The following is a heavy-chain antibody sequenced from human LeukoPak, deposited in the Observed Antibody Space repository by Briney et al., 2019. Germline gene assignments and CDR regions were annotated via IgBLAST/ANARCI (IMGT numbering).Heavy chain of an antibody. D-gene: IGHD3-10*01. CDR3: ARARVTLTYYYMDV. V-gene: IGHV4-61*02. Sequence: PSQTLSLTCTVSGGSISSGTYYWSWIRQPAGKGLEWIGRIYTSGSTNYNPSLKSRVTISVDTSKNQFSLKLSSVTAADTAVYYCARARVTLTYYYMDVWGKGTTVTVSS. CDR2: IYTSGST. J-gene: IGHJ6*03. CDR1: GGSISSGTYY.